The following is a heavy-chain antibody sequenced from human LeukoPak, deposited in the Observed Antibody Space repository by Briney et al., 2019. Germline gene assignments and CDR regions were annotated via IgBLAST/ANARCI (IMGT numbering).Heavy chain of an antibody. V-gene: IGHV1-18*01. CDR2: ISTYNGNT. D-gene: IGHD3-22*01. J-gene: IGHJ4*02. CDR1: GYTFTSYG. Sequence: ASVKVSCKASGYTFTSYGISWVRQPPGQGLEWMVWISTYNGNTNYAQKLQGRVTMTTDTSTSKAYMELRSLRSADTAVYYCARAEDSSSYYSFDYWGQGTLVTVSS. CDR3: ARAEDSSSYYSFDY.